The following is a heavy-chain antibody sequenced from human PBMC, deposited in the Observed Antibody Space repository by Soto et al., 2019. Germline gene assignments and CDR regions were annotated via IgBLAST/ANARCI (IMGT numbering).Heavy chain of an antibody. CDR2: IYYSGST. V-gene: IGHV4-59*01. J-gene: IGHJ4*02. D-gene: IGHD3-9*01. Sequence: PSETLSLTCAGSGGSISSYYWSWIRQPPGKGLEWIGYIYYSGSTNYNPSLKSRVTISVDTSKNQFSLKLSSVTAADTAVYYCARHDYDILTGYYPGPFDYWGQGTLVTVSS. CDR3: ARHDYDILTGYYPGPFDY. CDR1: GGSISSYY.